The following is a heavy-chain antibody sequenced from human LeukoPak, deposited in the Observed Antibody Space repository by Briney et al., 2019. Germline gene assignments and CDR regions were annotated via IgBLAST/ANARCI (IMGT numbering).Heavy chain of an antibody. CDR1: GGSISNYH. Sequence: SETLSLTCTVSGGSISNYHWSWIRQPAGKGPEWIGQIHTSGSTNYNPPLKSRVTMSIDTPENQLSLTIRSVTAADTAVYYCARRDISSGWSFDYWGQGTLVTVSS. CDR3: ARRDISSGWSFDY. J-gene: IGHJ4*02. V-gene: IGHV4-4*07. CDR2: IHTSGST. D-gene: IGHD6-19*01.